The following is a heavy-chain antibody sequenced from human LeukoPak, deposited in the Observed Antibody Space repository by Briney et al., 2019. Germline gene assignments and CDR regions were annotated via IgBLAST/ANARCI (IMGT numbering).Heavy chain of an antibody. J-gene: IGHJ4*02. CDR3: ARANPPFATDFDY. V-gene: IGHV4-38-2*02. Sequence: SETLSLTCTVSGYSISSGYYWGWIRQPPAKGLEWIAGMYQSGSTYYNPSLKSRVTISVDTSKNQFSLKLSSVTAADTAVYYCARANPPFATDFDYWGQGTLVTVSS. CDR1: GYSISSGYY. D-gene: IGHD2-15*01. CDR2: MYQSGST.